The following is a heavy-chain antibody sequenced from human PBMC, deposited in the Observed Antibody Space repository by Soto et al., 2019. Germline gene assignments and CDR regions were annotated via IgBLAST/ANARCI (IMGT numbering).Heavy chain of an antibody. J-gene: IGHJ5*02. D-gene: IGHD3-3*01. CDR1: GYTFTSYD. V-gene: IGHV1-8*01. CDR3: ARGRGVLRFLEWTMNWFGP. Sequence: QVQLVQSGAEVKKPGASVKVSCKASGYTFTSYDINWVRQATGQGLEWMGWMNPNSGNTGYAQKFQGRVTMTRNTSISTAYMELSSLRSEDTAVYYCARGRGVLRFLEWTMNWFGPWGQGTLVTVSS. CDR2: MNPNSGNT.